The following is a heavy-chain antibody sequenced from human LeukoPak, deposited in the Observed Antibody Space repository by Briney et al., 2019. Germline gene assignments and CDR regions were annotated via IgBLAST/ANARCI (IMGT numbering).Heavy chain of an antibody. D-gene: IGHD3-3*01. CDR1: GFTFSSYA. CDR2: ISGSGGST. Sequence: SXRLSXXXXGFTFSSYAMSWVRQAPGKGLEWVSAISGSGGSTYYADSVKGRFTISRDNSKNTLYLQMNSLRAEDTAVYYCARGPLYDFWSGYYSPFDYWGQGTLVTVSS. CDR3: ARGPLYDFWSGYYSPFDY. V-gene: IGHV3-23*01. J-gene: IGHJ4*02.